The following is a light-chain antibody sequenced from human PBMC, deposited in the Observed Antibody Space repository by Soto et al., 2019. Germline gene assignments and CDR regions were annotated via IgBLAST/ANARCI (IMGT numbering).Light chain of an antibody. Sequence: EIMLTQSPGTLSLSPGERATLSCRASQYINSSYLAWYQQKPGQAPRLLIYCASSRDTGIPDRFSGSGSGTDFTLTIRRLEPEDFGVYYCQEYGSSPQTFGQGTKVEIK. CDR2: CAS. CDR3: QEYGSSPQT. CDR1: QYINSSY. J-gene: IGKJ1*01. V-gene: IGKV3-20*01.